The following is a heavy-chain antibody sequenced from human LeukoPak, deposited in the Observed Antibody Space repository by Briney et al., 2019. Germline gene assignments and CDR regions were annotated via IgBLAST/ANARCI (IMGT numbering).Heavy chain of an antibody. CDR2: IYYSGST. Sequence: SETLSLICTVSGGSISSYYWSWIRQPPGKGLEWIGYIYYSGSTNYNPSLKSRVTISVDTSKNQFSLKLSSVTAADTAVYYCARGGSSGWYFAFDIWGQGTMVTVSS. D-gene: IGHD6-19*01. V-gene: IGHV4-59*01. CDR1: GGSISSYY. CDR3: ARGGSSGWYFAFDI. J-gene: IGHJ3*02.